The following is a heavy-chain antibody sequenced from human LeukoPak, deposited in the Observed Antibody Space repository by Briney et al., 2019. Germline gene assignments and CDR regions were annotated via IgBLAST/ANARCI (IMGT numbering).Heavy chain of an antibody. Sequence: PSETLSLTCTVSGGSISSYYWSWIRQPPGKGLEWIGEINHSGSTNYNPSLKSRVTISVDTSKNQFSLKLSSVTAADTAVYYCASPAAAVSGDNYWGQGTLVTVSS. J-gene: IGHJ4*02. CDR2: INHSGST. D-gene: IGHD6-13*01. CDR3: ASPAAAVSGDNY. CDR1: GGSISSYY. V-gene: IGHV4-34*01.